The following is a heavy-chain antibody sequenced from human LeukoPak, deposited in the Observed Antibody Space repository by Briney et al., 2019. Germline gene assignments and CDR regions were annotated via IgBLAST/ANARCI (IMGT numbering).Heavy chain of an antibody. V-gene: IGHV3-23*01. D-gene: IGHD3-16*01. Sequence: GRSLRLSCAASGLSFSSHAMNWVRQAPGKGLEWVSGISGSGDSTYYADSVKGRFTISRDNSKNTVYLQMNRLRPEDTAVYYCAKAYWDTFGWYYFDYWGQGTLVTVSS. CDR3: AKAYWDTFGWYYFDY. CDR1: GLSFSSHA. J-gene: IGHJ4*02. CDR2: ISGSGDST.